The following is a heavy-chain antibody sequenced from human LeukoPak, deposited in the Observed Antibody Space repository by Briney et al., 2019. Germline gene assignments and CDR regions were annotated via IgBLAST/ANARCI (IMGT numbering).Heavy chain of an antibody. V-gene: IGHV3-23*01. CDR3: AKRIDCSGACPSHY. J-gene: IGHJ4*02. CDR1: GFTFSSYA. D-gene: IGHD2-15*01. CDR2: ISGGSGNT. Sequence: PGGSLRLSCAASGFTFSSYAMSWVRQAPGRGLEWVSIISGGSGNTYYADSVKGRFSISRDNPKNTLYLQMNSLRAEDTAVYYCAKRIDCSGACPSHYWGQGTLVTVSS.